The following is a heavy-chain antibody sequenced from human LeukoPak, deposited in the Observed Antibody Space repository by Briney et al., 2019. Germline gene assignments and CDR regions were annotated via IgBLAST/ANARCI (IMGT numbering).Heavy chain of an antibody. V-gene: IGHV1-2*02. J-gene: IGHJ4*02. CDR1: GYTFTGYY. CDR2: INPNTGDT. D-gene: IGHD2-8*01. CDR3: ARPPATMVYPMGGY. Sequence: ASVKVSCKASGYTFTGYYMHCVPQAPGHVLELMGWINPNTGDTNYAQKFQGRVAMTGDSSISTAYMELSRLRSGDTAVYYCARPPATMVYPMGGYWGQGTLVTVSS.